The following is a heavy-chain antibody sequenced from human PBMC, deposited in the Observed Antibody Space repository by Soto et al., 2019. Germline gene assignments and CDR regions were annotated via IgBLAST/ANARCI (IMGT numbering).Heavy chain of an antibody. V-gene: IGHV1-69*06. CDR2: IIPIFGTA. J-gene: IGHJ4*02. CDR1: GGTFSSYA. Sequence: WASVKVSCKASGGTFSSYAISLVRQAPGQGLEWMGGIIPIFGTANYAQKFQGRVTITADKSISTVYLQWSSLEASDTAIYYCARAPSHGWYQHFDYWGQGTLVTVSS. D-gene: IGHD6-19*01. CDR3: ARAPSHGWYQHFDY.